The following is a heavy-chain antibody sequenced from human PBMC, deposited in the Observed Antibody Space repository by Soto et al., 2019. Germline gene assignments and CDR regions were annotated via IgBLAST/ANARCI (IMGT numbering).Heavy chain of an antibody. J-gene: IGHJ4*02. CDR3: ARGRTKRGSSKATHFDY. CDR2: IYYSGST. Sequence: QVQLQESGPGLVKPSQTLSLTCTVSGGSISSGGYYWSWIRQHPGKGLEWIGYIYYSGSTYYNPSLKSRVTISVDTSKNQFSLKLSSVTAADTAVYYCARGRTKRGSSKATHFDYWGQGTLVTVSS. CDR1: GGSISSGGYY. D-gene: IGHD6-6*01. V-gene: IGHV4-31*03.